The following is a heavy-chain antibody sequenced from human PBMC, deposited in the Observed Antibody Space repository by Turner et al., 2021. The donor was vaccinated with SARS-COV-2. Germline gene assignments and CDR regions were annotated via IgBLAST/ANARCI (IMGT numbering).Heavy chain of an antibody. Sequence: EVQLVESGGGLVQSGGSLRLSCAASGFTFDDYSLHWVRQAPGKGLEWVAGINWNSRAIGYADSVKGRFTISRDNAKNSLYLQMNSLRAEDTALYYCARDHRPVVVPAAKRAGSYYYGMDVWGQGTTVTVSS. CDR3: ARDHRPVVVPAAKRAGSYYYGMDV. CDR2: INWNSRAI. D-gene: IGHD2-2*01. J-gene: IGHJ6*02. V-gene: IGHV3-9*01. CDR1: GFTFDDYS.